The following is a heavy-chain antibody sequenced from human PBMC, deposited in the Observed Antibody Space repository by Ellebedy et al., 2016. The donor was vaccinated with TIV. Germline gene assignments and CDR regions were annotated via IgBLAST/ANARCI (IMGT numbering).Heavy chain of an antibody. Sequence: GESLKISCVASGFTFKSYWMHWVRQVPGKGLEWVSRINSGGSSTLYADSVKGRFTISRDNSRNTLYLQMNSLRAEDTAVYYCARGSGWSSSTSCFDYWGPGTLVTVSS. CDR3: ARGSGWSSSTSCFDY. CDR2: INSGGSST. V-gene: IGHV3-74*01. J-gene: IGHJ4*02. CDR1: GFTFKSYW. D-gene: IGHD2-2*01.